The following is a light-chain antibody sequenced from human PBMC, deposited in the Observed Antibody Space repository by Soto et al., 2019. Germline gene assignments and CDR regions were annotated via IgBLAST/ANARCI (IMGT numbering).Light chain of an antibody. V-gene: IGLV2-11*01. J-gene: IGLJ1*01. CDR1: SRGVAVYSY. CDR2: DVT. CDR3: TSHAGSNNYV. Sequence: QSALTQPRSVAGAPGQSVTVSCTGTSRGVAVYSYVSWFQQHPGKAPQLLIYDVTKRPSGVPDRFSGSKSGNTAALTISGLQAEDEADYYCTSHAGSNNYVFGTGTKVTVL.